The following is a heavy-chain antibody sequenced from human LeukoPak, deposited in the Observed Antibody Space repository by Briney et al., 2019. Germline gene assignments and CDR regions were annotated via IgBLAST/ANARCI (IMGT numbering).Heavy chain of an antibody. CDR1: GFTFSSYS. Sequence: GGSLRLSCAASGFTFSSYSMNWVRQAPGKGLEWVSSISSSSSYIYYADSVKGRFAISRDNAKNSLYLQMNSLRAEDTALYYCAKEGFPMSFDIWGQGTMVTVSS. V-gene: IGHV3-21*04. J-gene: IGHJ3*02. CDR3: AKEGFPMSFDI. D-gene: IGHD2-21*01. CDR2: ISSSSSYI.